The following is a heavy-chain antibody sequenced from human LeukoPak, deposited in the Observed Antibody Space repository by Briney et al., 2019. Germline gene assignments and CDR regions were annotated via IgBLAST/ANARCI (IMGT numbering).Heavy chain of an antibody. CDR3: ARGPSGWYGNYYYYMDV. CDR2: IIPIFGTA. Sequence: GASVKVSCKASGGTFSIYAISWVRQAPGQGLEWMGGIIPIFGTANYAQKFQGRVTITADESTSTAYMELSSLRSEDTAVYYCARGPSGWYGNYYYYMDVWGKGTTFTVSS. J-gene: IGHJ6*03. D-gene: IGHD6-19*01. V-gene: IGHV1-69*13. CDR1: GGTFSIYA.